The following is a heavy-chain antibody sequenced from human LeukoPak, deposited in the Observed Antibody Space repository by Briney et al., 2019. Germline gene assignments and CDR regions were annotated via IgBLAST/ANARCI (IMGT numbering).Heavy chain of an antibody. D-gene: IGHD2-15*01. V-gene: IGHV1-69*13. CDR3: ARAAILVVASAYYFDY. J-gene: IGHJ4*02. CDR1: GGTFSSYA. Sequence: SVKVSCKASGGTFSSYAISWVRQAPGQGLEWMGGIIPIFGTANYAQKFQGRVTITADESTSTAYMELSSLRSEDTAVYYCARAAILVVASAYYFDYWGQGTLVTVSS. CDR2: IIPIFGTA.